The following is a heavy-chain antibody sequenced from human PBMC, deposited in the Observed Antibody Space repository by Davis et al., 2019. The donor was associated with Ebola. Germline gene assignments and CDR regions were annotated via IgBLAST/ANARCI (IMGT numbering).Heavy chain of an antibody. CDR1: GYTFTGYY. J-gene: IGHJ4*02. D-gene: IGHD6-13*01. V-gene: IGHV1-2*02. CDR3: ARDDSSSWTADY. Sequence: ASVKVSCKASGYTFTGYYMHWVRQAPGQGLEWMGWINPNSGGTNYAQKFQGRVTMTRDTSISTAYMELSRLRSDDTAVYYCARDDSSSWTADYWGQGTLVTVSS. CDR2: INPNSGGT.